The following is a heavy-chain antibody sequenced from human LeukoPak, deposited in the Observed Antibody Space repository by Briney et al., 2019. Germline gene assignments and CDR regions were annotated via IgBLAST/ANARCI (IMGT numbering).Heavy chain of an antibody. J-gene: IGHJ5*02. V-gene: IGHV4-59*12. CDR3: ANMGYSYAPGLFDP. Sequence: PSKTLSLTCTVSGGSISSYYWSWIRQPPGKGLEWIGYIYYSGSTNYNPSLKSRVTISVGTSKNQFSLKLSSVTAADTAVYYCANMGYSYAPGLFDPWGQGTLVTVSS. CDR1: GGSISSYY. D-gene: IGHD5-18*01. CDR2: IYYSGST.